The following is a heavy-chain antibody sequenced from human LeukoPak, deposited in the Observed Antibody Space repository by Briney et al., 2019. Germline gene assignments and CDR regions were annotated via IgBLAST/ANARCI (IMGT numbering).Heavy chain of an antibody. Sequence: PGRSLRLSCAASGFTFHDYAMHWVRQAPGKGLEWVSGISWNGGTIDYADSVKGRFTNSRDNAKNSLYLQMNSLRPEDMALYYCAKGPTYSSSSLFDYWGQGILVAVSS. V-gene: IGHV3-9*03. CDR2: ISWNGGTI. CDR1: GFTFHDYA. CDR3: AKGPTYSSSSLFDY. J-gene: IGHJ4*02. D-gene: IGHD6-6*01.